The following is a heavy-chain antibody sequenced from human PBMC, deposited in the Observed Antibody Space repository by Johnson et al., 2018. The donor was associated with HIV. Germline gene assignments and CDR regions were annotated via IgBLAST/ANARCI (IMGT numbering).Heavy chain of an antibody. CDR2: ISSSGSSK. D-gene: IGHD5-12*01. CDR3: AREKWLQLGTFDI. CDR1: GFTFSDYY. Sequence: QVQLVESGGGLVKPGGSLRLSFAASGFTFSDYYMNWIRQAPGKGLEWVSAISSSGSSKYYTDSVKGRFTISRDNAKNSLFLQMNSLRTEDTAVYYCAREKWLQLGTFDIWGQGTVVTVSS. J-gene: IGHJ3*02. V-gene: IGHV3-11*04.